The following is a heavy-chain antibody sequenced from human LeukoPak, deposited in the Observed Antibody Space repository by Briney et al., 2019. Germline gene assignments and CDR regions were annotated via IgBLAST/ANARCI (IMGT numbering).Heavy chain of an antibody. D-gene: IGHD3-10*01. J-gene: IGHJ4*02. Sequence: SETLSLTCTVSGGSISSITFYWGWIRQPPGKGLEWIGAIYYCGSTHYNTSLKSRVTISVDTSKNQFSLNLSSVTAADTALYYCARGWYASGSYSPPGEWGQGTLVTVAS. CDR3: ARGWYASGSYSPPGE. CDR1: GGSISSITFY. V-gene: IGHV4-39*01. CDR2: IYYCGST.